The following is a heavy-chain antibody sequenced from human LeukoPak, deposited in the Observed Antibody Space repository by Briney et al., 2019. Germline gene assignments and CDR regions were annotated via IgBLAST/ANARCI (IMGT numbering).Heavy chain of an antibody. D-gene: IGHD2-15*01. V-gene: IGHV4-39*07. CDR3: ARGYCSGGSCYSYYYYNYMDV. Sequence: SETLSLTCTVSGGSISSSSYYWGWIRQPPGKGLEWIGSIHYSGSTNYNPSLKSRVTISVDTSKNQFSLKLSSVTAAGTAVYYCARGYCSGGSCYSYYYYNYMDVWGKGTTVTVSS. J-gene: IGHJ6*03. CDR2: IHYSGST. CDR1: GGSISSSSYY.